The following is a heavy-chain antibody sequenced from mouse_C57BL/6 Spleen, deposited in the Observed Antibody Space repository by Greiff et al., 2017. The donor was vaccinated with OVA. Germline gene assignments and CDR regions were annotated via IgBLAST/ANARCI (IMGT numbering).Heavy chain of an antibody. CDR2: INPNNGGT. Sequence: EVQLQQSGPELVKPGASVKISCKASGYTFTDYYMNWVKQSHGKSLEWIGDINPNNGGTSYNQKFKGKATLTVDKSSSTAYMELRSLTSEDSAVYYCARLEPNYYGSSYYAMDYWGQGTSVTVSS. J-gene: IGHJ4*01. CDR3: ARLEPNYYGSSYYAMDY. CDR1: GYTFTDYY. D-gene: IGHD1-1*01. V-gene: IGHV1-26*01.